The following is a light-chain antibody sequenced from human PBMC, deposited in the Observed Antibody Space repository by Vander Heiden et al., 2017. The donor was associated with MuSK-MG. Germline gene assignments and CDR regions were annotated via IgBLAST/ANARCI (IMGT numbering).Light chain of an antibody. J-gene: IGKJ4*01. Sequence: EVALTQSPATLSLSPGDTATLPCRASQGVANYVARLQQKPGQAPRPLINDASNRVPGIPARFSGSGCGGDVTLTTSSREQEDFAVYYCEQHDNWPPFTFGGGTKLDTK. V-gene: IGKV3-11*02. CDR3: EQHDNWPPFT. CDR2: DAS. CDR1: QGVANY.